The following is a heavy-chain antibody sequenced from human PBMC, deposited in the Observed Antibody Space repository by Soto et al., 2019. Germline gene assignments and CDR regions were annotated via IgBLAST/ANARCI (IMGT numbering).Heavy chain of an antibody. J-gene: IGHJ5*02. CDR3: ATRIGNIGWYWLDT. CDR2: IVLGNGNT. V-gene: IGHV1-58*01. Sequence: ASVKVSCKASGFTFSSSAVQWVRQARGQPLEWIGWIVLGNGNTNYAQKFQQRVTITRDMSTSTAYMKVRSLTSEDTAVYYCATRIGNIGWYWLDTWGQGTLVTVSS. D-gene: IGHD6-19*01. CDR1: GFTFSSSA.